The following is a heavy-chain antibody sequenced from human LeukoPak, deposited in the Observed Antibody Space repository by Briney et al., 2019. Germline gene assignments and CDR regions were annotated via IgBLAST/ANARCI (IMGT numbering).Heavy chain of an antibody. CDR3: AKVSAVPPRLFDY. Sequence: TGGSLRLSCAASGFTFSSYAMSWVRQAPAKGLEWVSAISGSGGSTSYADSVKSRFTISRDNSKNTLYLQMNSLRAEDTAVYYCAKVSAVPPRLFDYWGQGTLVTVSS. J-gene: IGHJ4*02. CDR1: GFTFSSYA. V-gene: IGHV3-23*01. D-gene: IGHD1-26*01. CDR2: ISGSGGST.